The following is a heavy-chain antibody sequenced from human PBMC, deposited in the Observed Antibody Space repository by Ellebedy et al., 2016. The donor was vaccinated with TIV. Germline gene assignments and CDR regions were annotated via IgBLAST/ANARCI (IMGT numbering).Heavy chain of an antibody. Sequence: ASVKVSXKASGYTFTSYAMHWVRQAPGQRLEWMGWINAGNGNTKYSQKFQGRVTITADKSTSTAYMELSSLRSEDTAVYYCARSGGGWLQYPYWYFDLWGRGTLVTVSS. D-gene: IGHD5-24*01. CDR3: ARSGGGWLQYPYWYFDL. V-gene: IGHV1-3*01. CDR2: INAGNGNT. CDR1: GYTFTSYA. J-gene: IGHJ2*01.